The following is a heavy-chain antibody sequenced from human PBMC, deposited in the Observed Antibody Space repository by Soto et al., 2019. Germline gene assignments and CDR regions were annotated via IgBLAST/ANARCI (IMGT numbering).Heavy chain of an antibody. D-gene: IGHD6-13*01. V-gene: IGHV1-69*13. CDR1: GGTFSSYA. J-gene: IGHJ5*02. CDR2: IIPIFGTA. Sequence: SVKVSCKASGGTFSSYAISWVRQAPGQGLEWMGGIIPIFGTANYAQKFQGRVTITADESTSTAYMELSSLRSEDTAVYYCARVMVGIAAAGPYNWFDPWGQGTLVTVSS. CDR3: ARVMVGIAAAGPYNWFDP.